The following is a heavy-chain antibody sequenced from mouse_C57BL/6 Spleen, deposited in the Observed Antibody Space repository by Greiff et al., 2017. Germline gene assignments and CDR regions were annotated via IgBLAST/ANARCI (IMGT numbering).Heavy chain of an antibody. Sequence: VQLQQPGAELVMPGASVKLSCKASGYTFTSYWMHWVKQRPGQGLEWIGEIDPSDSYTNYNQKFKGKSTLTVDKSSSTAYMQLSSLTSEDSAVYYCASQTAQATDSYYFDYWGQGTTLTVSS. CDR2: IDPSDSYT. CDR1: GYTFTSYW. V-gene: IGHV1-69*01. J-gene: IGHJ2*01. D-gene: IGHD3-2*02. CDR3: ASQTAQATDSYYFDY.